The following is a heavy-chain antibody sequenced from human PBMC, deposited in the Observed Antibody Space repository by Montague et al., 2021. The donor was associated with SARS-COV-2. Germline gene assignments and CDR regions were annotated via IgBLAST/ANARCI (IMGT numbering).Heavy chain of an antibody. V-gene: IGHV4-34*12. CDR3: ARTFDVFKHDN. Sequence: SETLSLTCAVYGGSLSGYYWSWIRQFPGKGLGWIGEIVHIGTTKYNPSLESRVTMSIDTSKKQFSLNLTSMTAADTAVYYCARTFDVFKHDNWGQGTLVAVSS. CDR1: GGSLSGYY. D-gene: IGHD3-10*02. CDR2: IVHIGTT. J-gene: IGHJ4*02.